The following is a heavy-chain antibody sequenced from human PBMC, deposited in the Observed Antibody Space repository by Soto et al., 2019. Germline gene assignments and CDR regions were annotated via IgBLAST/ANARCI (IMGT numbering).Heavy chain of an antibody. Sequence: SETLSLTCTVSGASITNDAFFWTWVRQHPEKGLEWLAYITYGGSIYYDPSLRSRLTVSIDKSKSQFSLNVRSVTAADTAVYYCAKMERTQLWLLVQNWGQGXPVTVSS. CDR2: ITYGGSI. J-gene: IGHJ4*02. D-gene: IGHD5-18*01. V-gene: IGHV4-31*03. CDR3: AKMERTQLWLLVQN. CDR1: GASITNDAFF.